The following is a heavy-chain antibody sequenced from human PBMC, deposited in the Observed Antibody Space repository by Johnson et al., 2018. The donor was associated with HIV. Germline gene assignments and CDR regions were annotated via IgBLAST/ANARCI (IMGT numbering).Heavy chain of an antibody. Sequence: VQLVESGGILVQPGGSLRLSCAASGFTFSSYTMHWVRQAPGKGLEYVSSISTNGGRTHYANSVKGRFTISRDNSKNSLYLQMNSLRAEDTAVYYCAREGVGVNAFDIWGQGTMVTVSS. J-gene: IGHJ3*02. V-gene: IGHV3-64*01. D-gene: IGHD1-26*01. CDR1: GFTFSSYT. CDR3: AREGVGVNAFDI. CDR2: ISTNGGRT.